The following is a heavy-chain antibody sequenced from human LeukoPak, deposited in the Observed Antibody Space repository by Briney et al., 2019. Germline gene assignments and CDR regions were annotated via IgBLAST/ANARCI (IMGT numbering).Heavy chain of an antibody. Sequence: GGSLRLSCAASGFTFSSYAMHWVRQAPGKGLEWVAVISYDGSNKYYADSVKGRFTISRDNSKNTLYLQMNSLRAEDTAVYYCARVSYYDSSGYYYPRRAFDIWGQGTMVTVSS. CDR2: ISYDGSNK. CDR3: ARVSYYDSSGYYYPRRAFDI. D-gene: IGHD3-22*01. V-gene: IGHV3-30-3*01. CDR1: GFTFSSYA. J-gene: IGHJ3*02.